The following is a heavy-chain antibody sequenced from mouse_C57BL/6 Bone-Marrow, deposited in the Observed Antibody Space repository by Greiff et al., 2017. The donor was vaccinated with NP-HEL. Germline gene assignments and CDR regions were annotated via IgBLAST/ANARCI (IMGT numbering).Heavy chain of an antibody. CDR2: ISSGGSYT. Sequence: EVQGVESGGDLVKPGGSLKLSCAASGFTFSSYDMSWVRQTPDKRLEWVATISSGGSYTYYPDSVKGRFTISRDNAKNTLYLQMSSLKSEDTAMYYCARVLYYYGSSWFAYWGQGTLVTVSA. J-gene: IGHJ3*01. D-gene: IGHD1-1*01. CDR3: ARVLYYYGSSWFAY. CDR1: GFTFSSYD. V-gene: IGHV5-6*01.